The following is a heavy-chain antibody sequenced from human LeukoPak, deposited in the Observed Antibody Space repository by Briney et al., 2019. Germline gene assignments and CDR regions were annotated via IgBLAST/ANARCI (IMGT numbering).Heavy chain of an antibody. Sequence: PSETLSLTCTVSGGSISSSSYYWGWIRQPPGKGLEWIGEINHSGSTNYNPSLKSRVTISVDTSKNQFSLKLSSVTAADTAVYYCARGLYYGSGSSDYWGQGTLVTVSS. CDR2: INHSGST. CDR3: ARGLYYGSGSSDY. CDR1: GGSISSSSYY. V-gene: IGHV4-39*07. D-gene: IGHD3-10*01. J-gene: IGHJ4*02.